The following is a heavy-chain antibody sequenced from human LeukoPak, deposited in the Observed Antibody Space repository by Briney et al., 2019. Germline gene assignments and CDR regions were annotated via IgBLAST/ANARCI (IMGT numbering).Heavy chain of an antibody. Sequence: TSETLSLTCTVSGGSISSYYWSWIRQPPGKGLEWIGYIYCSGSTNYNPSLKSRVTISVDTSKNQFSLKLSSVTAADTAVYYCARGEDGDLFDYWGQGTLVTVSS. V-gene: IGHV4-59*01. CDR3: ARGEDGDLFDY. D-gene: IGHD4-17*01. J-gene: IGHJ4*02. CDR1: GGSISSYY. CDR2: IYCSGST.